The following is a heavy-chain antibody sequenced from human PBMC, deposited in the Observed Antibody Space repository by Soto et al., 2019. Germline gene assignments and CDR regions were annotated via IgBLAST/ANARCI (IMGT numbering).Heavy chain of an antibody. D-gene: IGHD3-22*01. J-gene: IGHJ4*02. CDR3: AKSRYSDSSGDYYDF. CDR1: GFTFSNYA. CDR2: IGGRATSA. V-gene: IGHV3-23*01. Sequence: GGSLRLSCAASGFTFSNYAMSWVRQAPGKGLEWVSGIGGRATSAYYADSVKGRFAISRDNAYNTLFLQLHSLRAEDTAVYYCAKSRYSDSSGDYYDFWGQGTLVTVSS.